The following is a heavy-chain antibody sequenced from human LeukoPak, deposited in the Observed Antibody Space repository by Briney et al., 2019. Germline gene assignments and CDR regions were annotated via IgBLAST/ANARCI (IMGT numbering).Heavy chain of an antibody. D-gene: IGHD2-15*01. CDR3: ARDRIYYYGMDA. CDR2: ISGSGGST. V-gene: IGHV3-23*01. J-gene: IGHJ6*02. CDR1: GFTFSSYA. Sequence: GGSLRLSCAASGFTFSSYAKSWVRQAPGKGLEWVSAISGSGGSTYYADSVKGRFTISRDNSKNTLYLQMNSLRAEDTAVYYCARDRIYYYGMDAWGQGTTVTVSS.